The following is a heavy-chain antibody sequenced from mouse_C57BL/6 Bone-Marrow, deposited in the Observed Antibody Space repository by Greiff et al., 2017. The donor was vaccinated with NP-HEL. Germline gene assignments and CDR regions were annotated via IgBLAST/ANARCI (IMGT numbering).Heavy chain of an antibody. CDR1: GFNIKDDY. Sequence: VQLQQSGAELVRPGASVKLSCTASGFNIKDDYMHWVKQRPEQGLEWIGWIDPENGDTEYASKVQGKATITADTSSNTAYLQLSSLTSEDTAVYYCTTCRHGYAMDYWGQGTSVTVSS. CDR3: TTCRHGYAMDY. J-gene: IGHJ4*01. CDR2: IDPENGDT. V-gene: IGHV14-4*01.